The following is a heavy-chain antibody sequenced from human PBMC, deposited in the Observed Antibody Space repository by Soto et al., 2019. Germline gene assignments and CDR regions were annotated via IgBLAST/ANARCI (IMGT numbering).Heavy chain of an antibody. Sequence: QSGGSLRLSCAASRFTFRSYAMHWVRQAPGKGLDWVAVISYDGSNKYYADSVKGRCTISRDNSKNTLYLHMNSLRPEDTAVYYCARLGHLGTRGTWISNYFDYWGQGTLVTVSS. CDR1: RFTFRSYA. CDR2: ISYDGSNK. V-gene: IGHV3-30-3*01. J-gene: IGHJ4*02. D-gene: IGHD5-12*01. CDR3: ARLGHLGTRGTWISNYFDY.